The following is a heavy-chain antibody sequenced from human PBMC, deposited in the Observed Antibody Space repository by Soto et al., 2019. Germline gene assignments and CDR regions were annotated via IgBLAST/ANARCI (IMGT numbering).Heavy chain of an antibody. CDR3: ARDYYRFNSGYGFSMDV. V-gene: IGHV3-30-3*01. CDR1: GFTFSSYA. CDR2: ISYDGSNK. Sequence: QVQLVQWGGGVVQPGRSLRLSCAASGFTFSSYAMHWVRQAPGKGLEWVAVISYDGSNKYYADSVKGRFTISRDNSKNTLYLQMNSLRAEDTAVYYCARDYYRFNSGYGFSMDVWGQGTTVTVSS. J-gene: IGHJ6*02. D-gene: IGHD5-12*01.